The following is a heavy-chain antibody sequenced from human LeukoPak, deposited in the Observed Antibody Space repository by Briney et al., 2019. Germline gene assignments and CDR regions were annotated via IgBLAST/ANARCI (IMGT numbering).Heavy chain of an antibody. D-gene: IGHD3-16*01. V-gene: IGHV4-38-2*01. J-gene: IGHJ4*02. CDR2: IYHSGST. CDR3: ARRGGYFDY. Sequence: PSETLSLTCAVSGYSISSGYYWGWIRQPPGKGLEWIGSIYHSGSTYYNPSLKSRVTISVDTSKNQFSLERSSVTAADTAVYYCARRGGYFDYWGQGTRVTVSS. CDR1: GYSISSGYY.